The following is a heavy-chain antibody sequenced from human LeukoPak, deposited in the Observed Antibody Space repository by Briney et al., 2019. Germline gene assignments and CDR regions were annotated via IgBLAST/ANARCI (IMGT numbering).Heavy chain of an antibody. V-gene: IGHV4-30-2*01. CDR1: GGSISSGGYS. D-gene: IGHD2-15*01. J-gene: IGHJ4*02. Sequence: SQTLSLTCAVSGGSISSGGYSWSWIRQPPGKGLEWIGYTYHSGSTYYNPSLKSRVTISVDRSKNQFSLKLSSVTAADTAVYYCARAPPGGRLDYRGQGTLVTVSS. CDR2: TYHSGST. CDR3: ARAPPGGRLDY.